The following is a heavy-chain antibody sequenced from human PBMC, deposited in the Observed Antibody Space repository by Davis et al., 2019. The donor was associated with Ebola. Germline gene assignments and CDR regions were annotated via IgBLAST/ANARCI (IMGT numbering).Heavy chain of an antibody. J-gene: IGHJ6*02. CDR1: GYTFTSYG. CDR3: ASRPYYYGSGSYYYYGMDV. Sequence: AASVKVSCNASGYTFTSYGISWVRQAPGQGLEWMGWISAYNGNTNYAQKLQGRVTMTTDTSTSTAYMELRSLRSDDTAVYYCASRPYYYGSGSYYYYGMDVWGQGTTVTVSS. CDR2: ISAYNGNT. D-gene: IGHD3-10*01. V-gene: IGHV1-18*01.